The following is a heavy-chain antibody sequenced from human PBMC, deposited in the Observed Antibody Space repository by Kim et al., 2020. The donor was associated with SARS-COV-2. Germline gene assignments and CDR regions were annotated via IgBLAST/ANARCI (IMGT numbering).Heavy chain of an antibody. Sequence: GGSLRLSCAASGFTVSSNYMSWVRQAPGKGVEWVSVIYSGGSTYYADSVKGRFTISRDNSKNTLYLQMNSLRAEDTAVYYCARAFGGVLVDYYYYGMDVWGQGTTVTVSS. CDR3: ARAFGGVLVDYYYYGMDV. D-gene: IGHD2-15*01. J-gene: IGHJ6*02. CDR1: GFTVSSNY. V-gene: IGHV3-53*01. CDR2: IYSGGST.